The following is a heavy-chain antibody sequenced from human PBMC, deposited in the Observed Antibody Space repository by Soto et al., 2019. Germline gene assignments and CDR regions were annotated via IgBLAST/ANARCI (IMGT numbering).Heavy chain of an antibody. J-gene: IGHJ6*02. D-gene: IGHD1-1*01. CDR2: INSDGSST. CDR1: GFTFSSYW. V-gene: IGHV3-74*01. CDR3: ARDRNVPPKGTTSFYGMDV. Sequence: GSLRLSCTASGFTFSSYWMHWVRQAPGKGLVWVSRINSDGSSTSYADSVKGRFTISRDNAKNTLYLQMNSLRAEDTAVYYCARDRNVPPKGTTSFYGMDVWGQGTTVTVSS.